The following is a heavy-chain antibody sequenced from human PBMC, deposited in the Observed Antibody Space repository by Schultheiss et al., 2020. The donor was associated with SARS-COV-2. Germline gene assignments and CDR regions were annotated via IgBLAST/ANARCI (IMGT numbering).Heavy chain of an antibody. J-gene: IGHJ6*02. CDR1: GGSISSGGYS. V-gene: IGHV4-30-2*01. Sequence: SETLSLTCTVSGGSISSGGYSWSWIRQPPGKGLEWIGYIYHSGSTYYNPSLKSRVTISVDTSKNQFSLKLSSVTAADTAVYYCARDGYATYYYGKDVWGQGTTVTVSS. CDR2: IYHSGST. CDR3: ARDGYATYYYGKDV. D-gene: IGHD5-12*01.